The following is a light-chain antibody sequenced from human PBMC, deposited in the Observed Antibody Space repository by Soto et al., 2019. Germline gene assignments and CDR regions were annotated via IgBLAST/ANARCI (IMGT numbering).Light chain of an antibody. CDR3: MQALQTPT. V-gene: IGKV2-28*01. J-gene: IGKJ1*01. CDR1: QSLLHSNGYNY. Sequence: DIVMTQSPLSLPVTPGEPASISCRSSQSLLHSNGYNYLDWYLQKPGQSPQLLIYLGSNRASGVSDRFSGSGSGKDFTLKISRVEAEDVGVYYCMQALQTPTFGQGTKVEIK. CDR2: LGS.